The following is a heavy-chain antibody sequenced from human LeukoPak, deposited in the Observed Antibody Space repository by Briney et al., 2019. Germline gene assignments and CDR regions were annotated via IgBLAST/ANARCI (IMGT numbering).Heavy chain of an antibody. CDR2: INPSDGST. J-gene: IGHJ4*02. CDR1: GYTFTSYA. V-gene: IGHV1-46*01. Sequence: ASVKVSCKASGYTFTSYAMHWVRQAPGQGLEWMGIINPSDGSTGNAQKFQGRVTMTRDTSTSTVYMELSSLRSEDSAVYYCARKFDGYRLDYWGQGTLLTVSS. CDR3: ARKFDGYRLDY. D-gene: IGHD5-24*01.